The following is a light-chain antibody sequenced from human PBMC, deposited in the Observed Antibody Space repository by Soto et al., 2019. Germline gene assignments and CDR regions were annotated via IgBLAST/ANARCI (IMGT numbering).Light chain of an antibody. J-gene: IGLJ2*01. Sequence: QSVMTQPPSVSAAPGQRVTISCSGSSSNIGGNSVSWYQQLPATAPKLVIYRNNQRPSGVPDRFSGSKSGTSASLAISGLRSEDEADYYCATWDDSLVFGGGTKLTVL. CDR2: RNN. CDR3: ATWDDSLV. CDR1: SSNIGGNS. V-gene: IGLV1-47*01.